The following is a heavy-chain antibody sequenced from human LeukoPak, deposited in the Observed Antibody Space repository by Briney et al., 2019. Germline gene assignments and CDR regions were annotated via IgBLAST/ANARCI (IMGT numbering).Heavy chain of an antibody. D-gene: IGHD3-3*01. V-gene: IGHV1-69*05. J-gene: IGHJ3*02. Sequence: SVKVSCKASGGTFSSYAISWVRQAPGQGLEWMGGIIPIFGTANYAQKFQGRVTITTDESTSTAYMELSSLRSEDTAVYYCARDKEGFYDFWSGSNAFDIWGQGTMVTVSS. CDR3: ARDKEGFYDFWSGSNAFDI. CDR2: IIPIFGTA. CDR1: GGTFSSYA.